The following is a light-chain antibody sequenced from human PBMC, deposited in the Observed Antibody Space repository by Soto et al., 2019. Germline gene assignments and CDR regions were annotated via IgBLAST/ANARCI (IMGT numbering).Light chain of an antibody. CDR3: QQYSRSPFT. CDR1: QSVSSNY. Sequence: EIVLTQSPGTLSLSPGERATLSCRASQSVSSNYLAWYQQKPGQAPRLLIYGASSRAAGIPDRFSGSGSGTDVTLTISRLEPEDFAVYYCQQYSRSPFTFGQGTKLEIK. J-gene: IGKJ2*01. V-gene: IGKV3-20*01. CDR2: GAS.